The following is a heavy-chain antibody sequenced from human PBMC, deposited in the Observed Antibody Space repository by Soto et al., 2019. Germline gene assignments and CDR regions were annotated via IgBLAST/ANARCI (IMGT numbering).Heavy chain of an antibody. CDR3: ATVPYRCGPT. CDR1: RFNFSAAW. Sequence: EMQLVQSGGGLVKPGGSLRLSCVASRFNFSAAWLNWIRQAPGKGLEWVGRIKPKSEGETADYTAPVRGRFTISRDDSQNPLHLQVDSLKTEDTAVYYCATVPYRCGPTWGLGVLVTVSS. D-gene: IGHD2-21*01. V-gene: IGHV3-15*07. J-gene: IGHJ4*02. CDR2: IKPKSEGETA.